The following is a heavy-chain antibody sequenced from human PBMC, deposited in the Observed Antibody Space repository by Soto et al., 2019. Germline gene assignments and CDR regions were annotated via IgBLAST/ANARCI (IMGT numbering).Heavy chain of an antibody. V-gene: IGHV5-51*01. J-gene: IGHJ4*02. D-gene: IGHD2-2*01. CDR3: ARQREAYCSIGRCPFDY. CDR2: IYPGDSDA. CDR1: GYSFTTYW. Sequence: EVQLVQSGAEVKKPGESLEISCKASGYSFTTYWIGWVRQMPGKGLEWMGIIYPGDSDARYSPSFQGQVTISADKSINTAYLQWSSLKASDTALYYCARQREAYCSIGRCPFDYWGQGSLVTVSS.